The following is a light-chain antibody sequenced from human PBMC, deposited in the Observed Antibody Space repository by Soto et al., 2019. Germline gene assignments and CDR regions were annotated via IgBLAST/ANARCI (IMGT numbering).Light chain of an antibody. CDR1: QTMTRAY. J-gene: IGKJ2*01. CDR3: HQYHSPPQT. Sequence: ESELMQSKGTLSLSPVERVKLCCSSSQTMTRAYLAWYQQKPGQAPRLLIYAASYRATGIPDKFSGSGSGTDFSLTISRLEPEDSAVYYCHQYHSPPQTFGQGTKVDI. CDR2: AAS. V-gene: IGKV3-20*01.